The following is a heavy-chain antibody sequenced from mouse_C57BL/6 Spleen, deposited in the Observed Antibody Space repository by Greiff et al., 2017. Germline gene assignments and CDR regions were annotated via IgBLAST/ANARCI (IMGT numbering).Heavy chain of an antibody. D-gene: IGHD2-3*01. V-gene: IGHV6-3*01. J-gene: IGHJ1*03. CDR3: SGGDDVCWYFDV. Sequence: EVKLEESGGGLVQPGGSMKLSCVASGFTFSNYWMNWVRQSPEKGLEWVAQIRLKSDNYATHYAESVKGRFTISRDDSKSSVYLQMDNLRAEDTGIYYCSGGDDVCWYFDVWGTGTTVTVSS. CDR1: GFTFSNYW. CDR2: IRLKSDNYAT.